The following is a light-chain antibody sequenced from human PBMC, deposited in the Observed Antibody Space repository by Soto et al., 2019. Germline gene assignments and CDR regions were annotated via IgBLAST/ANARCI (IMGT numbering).Light chain of an antibody. CDR1: QGIRND. CDR2: AAS. Sequence: AIQMTQSPSSLSASVGDRVTITCRASQGIRNDLGWYQQKPGKAPKLLIYAASSLQSGVPSRFSGSGSGTDFTLNISCLQPEDYATYYCLQDYNYPWTFGQGTKVEIK. J-gene: IGKJ1*01. CDR3: LQDYNYPWT. V-gene: IGKV1-6*01.